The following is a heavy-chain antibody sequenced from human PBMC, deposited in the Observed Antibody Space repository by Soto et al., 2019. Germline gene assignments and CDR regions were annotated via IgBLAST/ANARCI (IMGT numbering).Heavy chain of an antibody. D-gene: IGHD5-12*01. CDR2: IIPIIGTA. V-gene: IGHV1-69*01. J-gene: IGHJ4*02. CDR3: ARGGVDVVATSAFDY. Sequence: QVQLVQSGAEVKKPGSSVKVSCKASGDTFNNYAIGWVRQAPGQGLEWMGGIIPIIGTADYAHKFQGRLAISADESTGTTFMELSSLRSEDTALYYCARGGVDVVATSAFDYWGQGTLVILSS. CDR1: GDTFNNYA.